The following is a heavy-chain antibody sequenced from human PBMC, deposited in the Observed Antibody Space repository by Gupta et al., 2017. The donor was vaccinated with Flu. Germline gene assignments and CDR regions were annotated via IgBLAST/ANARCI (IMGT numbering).Heavy chain of an antibody. D-gene: IGHD2-2*01. V-gene: IGHV4-39*01. CDR2: IYYSGST. CDR3: ARHVVVPVVMTDY. Sequence: QLQLQESGPGLVKPSETLSLTCTVSGGSVSSGSSYWGWIRQPPGKGLEWIGHIYYSGSTYYNPSLKSRVTISVDTSKNQFSLKLTSVTATDTAVYYCARHVVVPVVMTDYWGQGTLVTVSS. CDR1: GGSVSSGSSY. J-gene: IGHJ4*02.